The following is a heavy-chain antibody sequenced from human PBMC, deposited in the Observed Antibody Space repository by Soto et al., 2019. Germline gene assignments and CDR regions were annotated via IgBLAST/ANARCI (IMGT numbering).Heavy chain of an antibody. D-gene: IGHD2-2*01. CDR1: GFTFSSYA. Sequence: EVQLLETGGGLVQPGGSLRLSCAASGFTFSSYAMRWVRQAPGKGLEWVSAISGSGGSTYYADSVKGRFTVSRDTSKNTLYLQMNSLRAEDTAVYYCARRGSRSYYDYWGQGTLVTVSS. V-gene: IGHV3-23*01. CDR2: ISGSGGST. J-gene: IGHJ4*02. CDR3: ARRGSRSYYDY.